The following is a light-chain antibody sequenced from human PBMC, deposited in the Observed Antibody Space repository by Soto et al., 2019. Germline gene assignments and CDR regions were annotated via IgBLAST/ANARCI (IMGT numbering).Light chain of an antibody. CDR1: SSDVGGYNY. CDR2: DVS. Sequence: QSALTQPASVSGSPGQSITFSCTGTSSDVGGYNYVSWYQQHPGKAPKLMIYDVSNRPSGVSNRFSGSKSGNTASLTISGLQAEDEADYYCSSYTSSSKRVFGGGTKLTVL. V-gene: IGLV2-14*01. CDR3: SSYTSSSKRV. J-gene: IGLJ2*01.